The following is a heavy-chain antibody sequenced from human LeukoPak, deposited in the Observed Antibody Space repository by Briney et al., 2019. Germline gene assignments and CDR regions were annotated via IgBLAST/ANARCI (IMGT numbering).Heavy chain of an antibody. J-gene: IGHJ6*02. CDR3: ARDSPPNYYYGMDV. CDR1: GFTVSSNY. Sequence: GGSLRLSCAASGFTVSSNYMNWVRQAPGKGLEWVSVIYGGGNIYYADSVKGRFTISRDNAKNSLYLQMNSLRAEDTAVYYCARDSPPNYYYGMDVWGQGTTVTVSS. V-gene: IGHV3-53*01. CDR2: IYGGGNI.